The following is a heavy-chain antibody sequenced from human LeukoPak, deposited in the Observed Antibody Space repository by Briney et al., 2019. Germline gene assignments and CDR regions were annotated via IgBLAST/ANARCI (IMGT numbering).Heavy chain of an antibody. CDR2: INHSGST. J-gene: IGHJ4*02. CDR1: GGSFSGYY. D-gene: IGHD3-10*01. V-gene: IGHV4-34*01. Sequence: SETLSLTCAVYGGSFSGYYWSWIRQPPRKGLEWIGEINHSGSTNYNPPLKSRVTISVDTSKNQFSLKLSSVTAADTAVYYCARASMVRGVSLWGQGTLVTVSS. CDR3: ARASMVRGVSL.